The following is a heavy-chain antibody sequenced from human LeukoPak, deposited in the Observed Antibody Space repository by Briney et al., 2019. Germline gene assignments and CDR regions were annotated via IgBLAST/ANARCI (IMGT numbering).Heavy chain of an antibody. D-gene: IGHD1-26*01. CDR1: GITFSGYW. CDR2: IYPDDSDS. CDR3: ARLKGGELLRFDY. Sequence: GESLKISCKGSGITFSGYWIGWVRQMPGKGLEWMGVIYPDDSDSRYSPSFQGQVTISADKSISTAYLQWSSLKASDTAMYYCARLKGGELLRFDYWGQGTLVTVSS. J-gene: IGHJ4*02. V-gene: IGHV5-51*01.